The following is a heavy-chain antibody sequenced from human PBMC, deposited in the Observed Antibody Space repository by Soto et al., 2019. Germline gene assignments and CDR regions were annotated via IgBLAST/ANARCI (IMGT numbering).Heavy chain of an antibody. Sequence: GGSLRLSCAASGFTFSSYSMNWVRQAPGKGLEWVSYISSSSSTIYYADSVKGRFTISRDNAKNSLYLQMNSLRDEDTAVYYCARGVTGTTPIYYYYMDVWGKGTTVTVSS. V-gene: IGHV3-48*02. CDR3: ARGVTGTTPIYYYYMDV. CDR2: ISSSSSTI. J-gene: IGHJ6*03. D-gene: IGHD1-7*01. CDR1: GFTFSSYS.